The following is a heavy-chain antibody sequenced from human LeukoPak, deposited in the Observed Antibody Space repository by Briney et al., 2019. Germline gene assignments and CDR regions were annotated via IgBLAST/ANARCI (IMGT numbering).Heavy chain of an antibody. D-gene: IGHD3-22*01. CDR1: GGSISSSSYY. CDR2: IYYSGST. J-gene: IGHJ4*02. CDR3: ARDRVGYDSSGYYVLMDY. Sequence: PSETLSLTRTVSGGSISSSSYYWGWIRQPPGKGLEWIGSIYYSGSTYYNPSLKSRVTISVDTSKNQFSLKPSSVTAADTAVYYCARDRVGYDSSGYYVLMDYWGQGTLVTVSS. V-gene: IGHV4-39*07.